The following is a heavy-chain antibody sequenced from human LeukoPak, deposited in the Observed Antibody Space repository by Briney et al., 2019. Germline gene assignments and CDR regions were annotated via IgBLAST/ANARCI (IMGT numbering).Heavy chain of an antibody. Sequence: SVKVSCKASGGTFSSYAISWVRQAPGQGLEWMGGIIPIFGTANYAQKFQGRVTITADESTSTAYMELSSLRSEDTAVYYCASRLPYYYDSSGYTLPRDYYYYYMDVWGKGTTVTISS. V-gene: IGHV1-69*13. D-gene: IGHD3-22*01. CDR2: IIPIFGTA. J-gene: IGHJ6*03. CDR1: GGTFSSYA. CDR3: ASRLPYYYDSSGYTLPRDYYYYYMDV.